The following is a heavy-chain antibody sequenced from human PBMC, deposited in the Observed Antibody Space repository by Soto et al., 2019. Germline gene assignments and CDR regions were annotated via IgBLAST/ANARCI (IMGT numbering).Heavy chain of an antibody. CDR2: IIPIFGTA. CDR3: ARVRLPAAVGGYYYYGMDV. J-gene: IGHJ6*02. CDR1: GGTFSSYA. Sequence: QVQLVQSGAEVKKPGSSVKVSCKASGGTFSSYAISWVRQAPGQGLEWMGGIIPIFGTANYAQKFQGRVTITADESTSTAYMELSSLRSEDTAVYYCARVRLPAAVGGYYYYGMDVWGQGTTVTVSS. D-gene: IGHD2-2*01. V-gene: IGHV1-69*01.